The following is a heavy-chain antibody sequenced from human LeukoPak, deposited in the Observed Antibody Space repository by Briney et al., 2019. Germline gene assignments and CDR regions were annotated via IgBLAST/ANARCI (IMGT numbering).Heavy chain of an antibody. D-gene: IGHD3-16*01. CDR3: ARVLHFWYFDY. CDR1: GFSFSSYW. CDR2: IKQDGSEK. V-gene: IGHV3-7*03. J-gene: IGHJ4*02. Sequence: QSGGSLRLSCAASGFSFSSYWMSWVRQAPGKGLEWVANIKQDGSEKYYVDSVKGRFTISRDNAKNSLYLQMDSLRAEDTAVYYCARVLHFWYFDYWGQGTLVTVSS.